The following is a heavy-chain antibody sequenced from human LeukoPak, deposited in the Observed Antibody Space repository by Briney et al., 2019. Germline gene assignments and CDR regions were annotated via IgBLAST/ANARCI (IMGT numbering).Heavy chain of an antibody. CDR3: AKDIGSGSYGYYFDY. V-gene: IGHV3-9*01. Sequence: PGGSLRLSCAASGFTFDDYAMHWVRQAPGKGLEWVSGISWNSGSIGYADSVKGRFTISRDNAKSSLYLQMNSLRAEDTALYYCAKDIGSGSYGYYFDYWGQGTLVTVSS. CDR1: GFTFDDYA. J-gene: IGHJ4*02. D-gene: IGHD1-26*01. CDR2: ISWNSGSI.